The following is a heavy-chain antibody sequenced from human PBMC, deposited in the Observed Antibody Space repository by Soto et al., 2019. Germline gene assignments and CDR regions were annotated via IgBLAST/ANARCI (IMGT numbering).Heavy chain of an antibody. CDR2: IMPIFRTP. Sequence: QVQLEQSGAEVKKPGSSVKVSCKASGGTFRNSAISWVRQAPGQGLEWMGGIMPIFRTPDYSQKFQGRVTVTADESTSTAYMELSGLRSDDTAVYYCARDNDRPQLGGNYYYILDVWGQVTTVTVSS. CDR3: ARDNDRPQLGGNYYYILDV. V-gene: IGHV1-69*12. CDR1: GGTFRNSA. D-gene: IGHD1-1*01. J-gene: IGHJ6*02.